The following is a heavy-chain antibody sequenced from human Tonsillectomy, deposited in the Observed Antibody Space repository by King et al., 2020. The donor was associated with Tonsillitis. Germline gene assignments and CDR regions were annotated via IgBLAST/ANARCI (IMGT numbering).Heavy chain of an antibody. CDR1: GFTFSSYS. Sequence: VQLVESGGGLVQPGGSLRLSCAASGFTFSSYSMNWVRQAPGKGLEWVSYISSSSTIYYADSVKGRFTISRDNAKNSLYLQMNSLRAEDTAVYYCARGGGGGLWPLDYWGQGTLVTVSS. CDR2: ISSSSTI. J-gene: IGHJ4*02. V-gene: IGHV3-48*04. CDR3: ARGGGGGLWPLDY. D-gene: IGHD4/OR15-4a*01.